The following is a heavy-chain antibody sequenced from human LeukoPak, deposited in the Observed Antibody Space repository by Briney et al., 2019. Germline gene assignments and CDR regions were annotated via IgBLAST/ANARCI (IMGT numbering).Heavy chain of an antibody. Sequence: SQTLSLTCTVSGGSISSYYWSWIRQPAGRGLEWIGRIYTSGSTNYNPSLKSRVTMSVDTSKNQFSLKLSSVTAADTAVYYCARDGTYYYDSSGSDAFDIWGQGTMVTVSS. CDR2: IYTSGST. CDR3: ARDGTYYYDSSGSDAFDI. CDR1: GGSISSYY. D-gene: IGHD3-22*01. V-gene: IGHV4-4*07. J-gene: IGHJ3*02.